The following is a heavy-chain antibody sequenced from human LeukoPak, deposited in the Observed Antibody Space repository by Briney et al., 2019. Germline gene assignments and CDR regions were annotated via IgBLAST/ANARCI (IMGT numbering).Heavy chain of an antibody. V-gene: IGHV4-4*07. D-gene: IGHD4-11*01. Sequence: SETLSLTCTVSGGSISTSYWSWIRQSAGKGLEWIGRIYVTGRTNYNPSLESRVTVPLDTSKNQFSLKLRSVTAADTAVYYCAKGPYTNFFDSWGHGTLVTVSS. CDR2: IYVTGRT. CDR3: AKGPYTNFFDS. CDR1: GGSISTSY. J-gene: IGHJ4*01.